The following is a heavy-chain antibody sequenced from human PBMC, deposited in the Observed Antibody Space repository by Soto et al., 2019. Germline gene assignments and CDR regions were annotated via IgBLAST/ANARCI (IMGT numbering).Heavy chain of an antibody. CDR1: GFTFSSYA. J-gene: IGHJ4*02. D-gene: IGHD6-6*01. V-gene: IGHV3-23*01. Sequence: GGSLRLSCAASGFTFSSYAMSWVRQAPGKGLEWVSAISGSDGSTYYADSVKGRFTISRDNSKNTLYLQMNSLRAEDTAVYYCAKLESDSSSYYFDYWGQGTLVTVSS. CDR3: AKLESDSSSYYFDY. CDR2: ISGSDGST.